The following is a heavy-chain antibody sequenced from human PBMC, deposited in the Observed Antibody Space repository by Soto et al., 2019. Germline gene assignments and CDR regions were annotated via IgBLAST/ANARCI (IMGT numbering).Heavy chain of an antibody. CDR3: ARANTYYDILTGLEYYYYMDV. Sequence: GGSLRLSCAASGFTFSSYSMNWVRQAPGKGLEWVSSISSSSSYIYYADSVKGRFTISRDNANNSLYLQMNSLRAEDTAVYYCARANTYYDILTGLEYYYYMDVWGKGTTVTVSS. D-gene: IGHD3-9*01. J-gene: IGHJ6*03. V-gene: IGHV3-21*01. CDR2: ISSSSSYI. CDR1: GFTFSSYS.